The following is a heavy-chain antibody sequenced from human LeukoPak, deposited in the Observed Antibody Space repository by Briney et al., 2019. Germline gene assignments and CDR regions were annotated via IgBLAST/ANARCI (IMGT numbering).Heavy chain of an antibody. V-gene: IGHV3-23*01. CDR1: GFTFSNYA. Sequence: GGSLRLSCAASGFTFSNYAMFWVRQAPGKGLEWVSSVSGSSGTTYYADSVKGRFAISRDDSKNTLYLQMNSLRVEDTAVYYCAKATSEFTSRCPDFWGQGTLVTVSP. D-gene: IGHD3-10*01. CDR2: VSGSSGTT. CDR3: AKATSEFTSRCPDF. J-gene: IGHJ4*02.